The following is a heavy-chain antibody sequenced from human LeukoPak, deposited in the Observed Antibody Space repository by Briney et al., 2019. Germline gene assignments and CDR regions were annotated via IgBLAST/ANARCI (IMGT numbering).Heavy chain of an antibody. Sequence: PGGSLRLSCAASGLVFSHYAIYLVRQAPGKGLEWVAVISYDGSNKYYADSVKGRFTISRDNSKNTLYLQMNSLRAEDTAVYYCAKDRSLTVANYFDYWGQGTLVTVSS. V-gene: IGHV3-30*04. J-gene: IGHJ4*02. D-gene: IGHD4-23*01. CDR2: ISYDGSNK. CDR1: GLVFSHYA. CDR3: AKDRSLTVANYFDY.